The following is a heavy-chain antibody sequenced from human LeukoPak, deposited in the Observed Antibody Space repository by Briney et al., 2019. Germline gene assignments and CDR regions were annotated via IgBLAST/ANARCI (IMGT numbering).Heavy chain of an antibody. J-gene: IGHJ4*02. CDR2: IRSKANSYAT. CDR1: GLTFSGSA. CDR3: TSLYCSGGSCYVDY. V-gene: IGHV3-73*01. Sequence: GGSLRLSCAASGLTFSGSAMHWVRQASGKGLEWVGRIRSKANSYATAYAASVKGRFTISRDDSKNTAYLQMNSLKTEDTAVYYCTSLYCSGGSCYVDYWGQGTLVTVSS. D-gene: IGHD2-15*01.